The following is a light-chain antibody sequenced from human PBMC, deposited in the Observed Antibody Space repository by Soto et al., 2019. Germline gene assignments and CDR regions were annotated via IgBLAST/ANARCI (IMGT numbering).Light chain of an antibody. CDR1: QSISSW. CDR2: DAS. V-gene: IGKV1-5*01. CDR3: QQYNSYPWT. J-gene: IGKJ1*01. Sequence: DIQMTQSPSTLSASVGDRVTITCRASQSISSWLAWYQQKPGKDPKLLIYDASSLESGVPSRCSGSGSGTEFTLTISSLQPDDFATYYCQQYNSYPWTFGQGTKVEIK.